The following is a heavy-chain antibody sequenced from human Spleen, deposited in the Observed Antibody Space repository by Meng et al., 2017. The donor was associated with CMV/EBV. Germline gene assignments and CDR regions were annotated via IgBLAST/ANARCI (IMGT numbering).Heavy chain of an antibody. CDR3: ARTGSSQIVVVPAASGWLDP. CDR1: SYP. J-gene: IGHJ5*02. V-gene: IGHV1-69*02. Sequence: SYPISLVRPAPGQGLEWMGRIIPILGIANYAQKFQGRVTITADQSTSTAYMELSSLRSEDTAVYYCARTGSSQIVVVPAASGWLDPWGQGTLVTVSS. D-gene: IGHD2-2*01. CDR2: IIPILGIA.